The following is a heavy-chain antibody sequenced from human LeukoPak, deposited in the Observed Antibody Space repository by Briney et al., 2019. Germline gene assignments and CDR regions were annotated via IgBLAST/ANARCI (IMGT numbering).Heavy chain of an antibody. D-gene: IGHD5-24*01. J-gene: IGHJ6*02. V-gene: IGHV1-69*04. CDR3: ARDSKDGYYYGMDV. CDR1: GGTFSSYA. CDR2: IIPILGIA. Sequence: ASVKVSCKASGGTFSSYAISWVRQAPGQGLEWMGRIIPILGIANYAQKFQGRVTITADKSTSTAYMELSSLRSEDTAVYYCARDSKDGYYYGMDVWGQGTLVTVSS.